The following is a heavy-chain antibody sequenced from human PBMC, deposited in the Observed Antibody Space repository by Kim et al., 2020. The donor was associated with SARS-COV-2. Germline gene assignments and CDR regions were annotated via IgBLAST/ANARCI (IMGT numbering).Heavy chain of an antibody. CDR3: ARSLSASGRFGGVIVPDY. CDR2: INHSGST. D-gene: IGHD3-16*02. V-gene: IGHV4-34*01. Sequence: SETLSLTCAVYGGSFSGYYWSWIRQPPGKGLEWIGEINHSGSTNYNPSLKSRVTISVDTSKNQFSLKLSSVTAADTAVYYCARSLSASGRFGGVIVPDYWGHGTLVTVSS. J-gene: IGHJ4*01. CDR1: GGSFSGYY.